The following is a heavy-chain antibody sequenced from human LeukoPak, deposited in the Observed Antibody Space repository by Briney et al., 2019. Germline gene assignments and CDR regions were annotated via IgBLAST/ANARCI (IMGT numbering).Heavy chain of an antibody. CDR3: ARLGADYYYYYMDV. CDR2: IKEDGNEK. J-gene: IGHJ6*03. CDR1: EFTFSRYW. Sequence: GGSPRLSCAASEFTFSRYWMSWVRQAPGKGLEWVANIKEDGNEKYCVDSVKGRFTISRDNARKSLYLQMNSLRAEDTAVYYCARLGADYYYYYMDVWGKGTTVTVSS. D-gene: IGHD3-16*01. V-gene: IGHV3-7*01.